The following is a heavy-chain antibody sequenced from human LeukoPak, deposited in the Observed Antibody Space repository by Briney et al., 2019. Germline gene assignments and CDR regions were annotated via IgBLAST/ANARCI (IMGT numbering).Heavy chain of an antibody. J-gene: IGHJ4*02. D-gene: IGHD5-18*01. Sequence: SVKVSCKSSVFTFTSCAMQWVRQARGQRLEWIGWIVVGSGNTNSAQTFQERVTIPREMSTSTAYMERRRLRSEDTAVYYCAADRTAMVERWGQGTLVTVSS. CDR3: AADRTAMVER. CDR1: VFTFTSCA. CDR2: IVVGSGNT. V-gene: IGHV1-58*02.